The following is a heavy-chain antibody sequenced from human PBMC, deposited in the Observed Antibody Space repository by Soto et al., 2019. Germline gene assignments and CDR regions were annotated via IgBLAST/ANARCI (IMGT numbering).Heavy chain of an antibody. V-gene: IGHV4-30-4*01. Sequence: QVQLQESGPGLVKASQTLSLTCTLSGASVSSAEHYWSWIRQPPGKGLEWIGYSYYSGGTYYNASLQRRVSSTVDTSQNQFSLKLTSVTAADTAVYYCARLSGYDPAGAADKWGPGILVSVSS. CDR3: ARLSGYDPAGAADK. CDR1: GASVSSAEHY. D-gene: IGHD5-12*01. J-gene: IGHJ4*02. CDR2: SYYSGGT.